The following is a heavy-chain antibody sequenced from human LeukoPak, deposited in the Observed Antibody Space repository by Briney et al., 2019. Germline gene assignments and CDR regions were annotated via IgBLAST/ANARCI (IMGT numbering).Heavy chain of an antibody. Sequence: GGSLRLSCAASGFTFSSYAMHWVRQAPGKGLEGVAVISYDGSNKYYADSVKGRFTISRDNAKNTLYLQMNSLRAEDTAVYYCARGRKARVISDAFDIWGQGTMVTVSS. CDR2: ISYDGSNK. CDR3: ARGRKARVISDAFDI. CDR1: GFTFSSYA. D-gene: IGHD3-22*01. V-gene: IGHV3-30-3*01. J-gene: IGHJ3*02.